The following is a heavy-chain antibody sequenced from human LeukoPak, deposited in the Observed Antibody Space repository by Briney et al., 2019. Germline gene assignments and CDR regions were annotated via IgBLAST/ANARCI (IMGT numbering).Heavy chain of an antibody. CDR1: GGSFSGYY. CDR3: ARLTKNDSGSFRFGKKKRGYMDV. J-gene: IGHJ6*03. CDR2: INHSGST. Sequence: SETLSLTCAVYGGSFSGYYRSWIRQPPGKGLEWIWEINHSGSTNYNPSLKSRVTISVDTSKNQFSLKLSSVTAADTAVYYCARLTKNDSGSFRFGKKKRGYMDVWGKGTTVTISS. V-gene: IGHV4-34*01. D-gene: IGHD3-10*01.